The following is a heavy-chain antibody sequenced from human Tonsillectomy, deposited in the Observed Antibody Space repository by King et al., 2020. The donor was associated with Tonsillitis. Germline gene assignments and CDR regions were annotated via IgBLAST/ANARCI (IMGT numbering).Heavy chain of an antibody. CDR2: TYYRSKWYN. Sequence: VQLQQSGQGLVQPSQTLSLTCVIYGDSVSSNTAAWNWIRQSPSRGLEWLGRTYYRSKWYNDYAEAVKSRISINPDTSKNQFSLQLTSVTPEDTAVYYCLSGWYFDTWGQGTQVTVSS. V-gene: IGHV6-1*01. J-gene: IGHJ4*02. CDR3: LSGWYFDT. CDR1: GDSVSSNTAA. D-gene: IGHD1-1*01.